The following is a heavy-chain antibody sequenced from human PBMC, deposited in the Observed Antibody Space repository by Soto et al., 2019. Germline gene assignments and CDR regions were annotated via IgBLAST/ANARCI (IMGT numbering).Heavy chain of an antibody. J-gene: IGHJ6*02. CDR2: INPKSGAT. V-gene: IGHV1-2*02. CDR1: GYNFIGYY. CDR3: ARDFGPIPAASAMYGMDV. D-gene: IGHD3-16*01. Sequence: QAQLVQSGAEVKKPGGSVKVSCQASGYNFIGYYVFWVRKAPGQGLEWMGWINPKSGATKYAEKFQGRATMTRDTSISTAYMELSGLRFDDRAVYYCARDFGPIPAASAMYGMDVWGQGTTVSVSS.